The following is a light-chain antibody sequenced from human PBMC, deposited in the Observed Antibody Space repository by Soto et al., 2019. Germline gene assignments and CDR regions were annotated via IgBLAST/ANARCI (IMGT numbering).Light chain of an antibody. CDR1: QTIVTW. J-gene: IGKJ1*01. Sequence: DIQMTQSPSTLSASVGDRVTITCRASQTIVTWLAWYQQKPGKAPKILIYDASSLESGVPSRFSGTGSGTEFTLTISSLQPDDFATYYCQQYNRPWTFGQGTKVEIK. V-gene: IGKV1-5*01. CDR2: DAS. CDR3: QQYNRPWT.